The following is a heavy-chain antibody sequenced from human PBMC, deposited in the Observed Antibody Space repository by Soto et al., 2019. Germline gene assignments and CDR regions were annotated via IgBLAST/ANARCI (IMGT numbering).Heavy chain of an antibody. V-gene: IGHV4-34*01. CDR3: AGVEQQLVPWFDY. Sequence: SETMSLTSAVYGGSFSGYYWSWIRQPPGKGLEWIGEINHSGSTNYNPSLKSRVTISVDTSKNQFSLKLSSVTAADTAVYYCAGVEQQLVPWFDYWGQGTLVTVSS. CDR1: GGSFSGYY. CDR2: INHSGST. D-gene: IGHD6-13*01. J-gene: IGHJ4*02.